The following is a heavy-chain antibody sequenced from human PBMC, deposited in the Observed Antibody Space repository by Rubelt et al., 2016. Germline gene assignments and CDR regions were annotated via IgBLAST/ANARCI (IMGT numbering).Heavy chain of an antibody. CDR3: AKDNCSSTSGPPRRWFDP. CDR2: ISGSGGSE. D-gene: IGHD2-2*01. J-gene: IGHJ5*02. Sequence: EVQLLESGGGLVQPGGSLRLSCAASGFTFSSYAMSWVSQAPGKGLKWVSAISGSGGSEYNADSVKGWFTVYMDNSKNTLYLQMNSRRAEDTAVYYCAKDNCSSTSGPPRRWFDPWGQGTLVTVSS. CDR1: GFTFSSYA. V-gene: IGHV3-23*01.